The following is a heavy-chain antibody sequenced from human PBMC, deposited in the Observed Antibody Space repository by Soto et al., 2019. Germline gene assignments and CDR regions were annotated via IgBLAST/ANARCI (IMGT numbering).Heavy chain of an antibody. D-gene: IGHD2-2*02. V-gene: IGHV3-48*02. CDR3: ARAALDCSSTRCYTYYYGMDV. Sequence: GSLRLSCAASGFTFSSYSMNWVRQAPGKGLEWVSYISSSSSTIYYADSVKGRFTISRDNAKNSLYLQMNSLRDEDTAVYYCARAALDCSSTRCYTYYYGMDVWGQGTTVTVSS. J-gene: IGHJ6*02. CDR1: GFTFSSYS. CDR2: ISSSSSTI.